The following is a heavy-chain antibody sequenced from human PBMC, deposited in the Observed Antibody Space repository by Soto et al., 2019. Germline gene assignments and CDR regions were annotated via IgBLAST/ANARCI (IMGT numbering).Heavy chain of an antibody. J-gene: IGHJ4*02. CDR3: ARSPREKSYGPFDY. V-gene: IGHV4-59*01. D-gene: IGHD5-18*01. Sequence: PSETLSLTCTVSGGSISSYYWSWIRQPPGKGLEWIGYIYYSGSTNYNPSLKSRVTISVDTSKNQFSLKLSSVTAADTAVYYCARSPREKSYGPFDYWGQGTLVTSPQ. CDR1: GGSISSYY. CDR2: IYYSGST.